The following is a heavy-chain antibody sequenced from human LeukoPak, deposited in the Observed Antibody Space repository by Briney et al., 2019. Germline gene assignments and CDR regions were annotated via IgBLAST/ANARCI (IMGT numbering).Heavy chain of an antibody. V-gene: IGHV3-66*01. CDR2: IYSGGST. J-gene: IGHJ4*02. D-gene: IGHD1-26*01. CDR3: ARRGWELLQDY. CDR1: GVTVSSNH. Sequence: GGSLRLSCAVSGVTVSSNHMSWVRQAPGKGLEWVSAIYSGGSTYYADSVKGRFTISRDNSKNTLYLQMNSLRAEDTAVYYCARRGWELLQDYWGQGTLVTVSS.